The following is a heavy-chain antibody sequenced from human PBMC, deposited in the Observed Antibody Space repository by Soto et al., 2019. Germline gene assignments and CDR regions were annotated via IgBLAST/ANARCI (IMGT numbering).Heavy chain of an antibody. D-gene: IGHD5-18*01. J-gene: IGHJ6*02. CDR1: GFTFSSYG. CDR3: AKGYSYGYELDGMDV. Sequence: QVQLVESGGGVVQPGRSLRLSCAASGFTFSSYGMHWVRQAPGKGLEWVAVISYDGSNKYYGDSVKGRFTISRDNSKNQLYLQMNSRRAEDTAVYYCAKGYSYGYELDGMDVWGQGTTVTVSS. V-gene: IGHV3-30*18. CDR2: ISYDGSNK.